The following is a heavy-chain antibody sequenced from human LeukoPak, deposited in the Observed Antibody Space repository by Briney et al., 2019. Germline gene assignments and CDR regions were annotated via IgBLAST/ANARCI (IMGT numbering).Heavy chain of an antibody. J-gene: IGHJ5*02. CDR1: GFTFSSYA. V-gene: IGHV3-23*01. D-gene: IGHD4-17*01. Sequence: GASLRLSCAASGFTFSSYAMSWVRQAPGKGLEWVSAISGSGGSTYYADSVKGRFTISRDNSKNTLYLQMNGLRAEDTAVYYCAKDDYGEVEGWFDPWGQGTLVTVSS. CDR3: AKDDYGEVEGWFDP. CDR2: ISGSGGST.